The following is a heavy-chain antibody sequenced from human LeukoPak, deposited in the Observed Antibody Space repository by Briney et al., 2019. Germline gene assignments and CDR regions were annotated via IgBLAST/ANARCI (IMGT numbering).Heavy chain of an antibody. Sequence: GGSLRLSCAASGFTFSSYDMHWVRQATGKGLEWVSAIGTAGDTYYPGSVKGRFTISRDNAKNSLYLQMNSLRAEDTAVYYCARAGRAATNYHDSFDIWGQGTMVTVSS. CDR1: GFTFSSYD. CDR2: IGTAGDT. CDR3: ARAGRAATNYHDSFDI. D-gene: IGHD1-14*01. V-gene: IGHV3-13*01. J-gene: IGHJ3*02.